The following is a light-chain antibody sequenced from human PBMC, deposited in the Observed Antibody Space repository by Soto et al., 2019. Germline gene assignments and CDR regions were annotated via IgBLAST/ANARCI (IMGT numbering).Light chain of an antibody. CDR3: QQYNSYSRT. CDR2: KAS. CDR1: QSVITS. V-gene: IGKV1-5*03. J-gene: IGKJ1*01. Sequence: DIQMTQSPSTLSASVGDIVTITCGASQSVITSLAWYQHKPGKAPKLLIYKASSLESGVPSRFSGSGSGTEFTLTISSLQPDDFATYYCQQYNSYSRTFGHGTKVDI.